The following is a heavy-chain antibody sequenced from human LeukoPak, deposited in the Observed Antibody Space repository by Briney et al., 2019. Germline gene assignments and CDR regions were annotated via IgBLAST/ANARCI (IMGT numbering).Heavy chain of an antibody. V-gene: IGHV3-48*03. CDR1: GFTPRSYE. J-gene: IGHJ6*02. Sequence: GGSLRLSCAASGFTPRSYEMNWVRQAPGKGLEWISYISRSGTATLYADSVKGRFTISRDNAKNSLHLQMDSLRAEDTAVYYCTKHITTDATTPFYYGMDVWGQGTTVTVSS. D-gene: IGHD3-22*01. CDR2: ISRSGTAT. CDR3: TKHITTDATTPFYYGMDV.